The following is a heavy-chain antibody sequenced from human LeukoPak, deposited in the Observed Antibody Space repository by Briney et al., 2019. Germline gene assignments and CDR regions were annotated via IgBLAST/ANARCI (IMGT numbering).Heavy chain of an antibody. CDR1: GFTFSSYT. D-gene: IGHD3-16*01. Sequence: GGSLRLSCAASGFTFSSYTMNWVRQAPEKGLEWVSSISSSGTYISYADSVKGRFTISRDNAKNSLYLQMNSLRPGDTALYYCARDSRLNFWGQGTLVTVSS. CDR2: ISSSGTYI. J-gene: IGHJ4*02. CDR3: ARDSRLNF. V-gene: IGHV3-21*01.